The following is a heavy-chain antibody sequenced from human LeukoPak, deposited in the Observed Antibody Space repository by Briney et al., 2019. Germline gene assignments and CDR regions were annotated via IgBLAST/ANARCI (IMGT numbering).Heavy chain of an antibody. CDR3: ARDGDGYND. D-gene: IGHD2-21*02. J-gene: IGHJ4*02. V-gene: IGHV3-7*01. CDR1: GFTFRISW. Sequence: GGSLRLSCAVSGFTFRISWMSWVRQGPEKGLEWVANIKEDGSATYYVDSVKGRFTISRDNVKNSLYLQMNSLTVDDTAVYYCARDGDGYNDWGQGTLVTVSS. CDR2: IKEDGSAT.